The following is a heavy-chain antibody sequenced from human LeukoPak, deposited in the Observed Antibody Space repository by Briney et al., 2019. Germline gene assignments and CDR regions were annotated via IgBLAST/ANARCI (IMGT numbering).Heavy chain of an antibody. V-gene: IGHV4-39*02. D-gene: IGHD2/OR15-2a*01. Sequence: SVTRSLTCTVCGDPISSSRYYWGWVRRPPGKGLGWNGNIYDSGTSYYTPSLKSRVTRSVDSSKNSFSLNLPSVTASDTAVYYCARGFALQRGLSRWFDPWGQGTLVTVSS. CDR1: GDPISSSRYY. CDR3: ARGFALQRGLSRWFDP. J-gene: IGHJ5*02. CDR2: IYDSGTS.